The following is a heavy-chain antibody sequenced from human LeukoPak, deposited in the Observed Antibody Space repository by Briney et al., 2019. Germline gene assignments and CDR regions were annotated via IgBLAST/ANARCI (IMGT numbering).Heavy chain of an antibody. CDR3: ARDRITIFGVVIGVMDV. CDR2: INPNSGGT. CDR1: GYTFTGYY. J-gene: IGHJ6*04. Sequence: ASVKVSCKAPGYTFTGYYMHWVRQAPGQGLEWMGWINPNSGGTNYAQKFQGRVTMTRDTSISTAYMELSRLRSDDTAVYYCARDRITIFGVVIGVMDVWGKGTTVTVSS. V-gene: IGHV1-2*02. D-gene: IGHD3-3*01.